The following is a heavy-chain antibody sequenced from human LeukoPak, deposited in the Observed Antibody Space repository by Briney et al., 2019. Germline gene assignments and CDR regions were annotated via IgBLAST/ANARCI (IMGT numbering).Heavy chain of an antibody. Sequence: GGSLRLSCAASGFTFSSYSMNWVRQAPGKGLEWVSYISSSSSTIYYADSVKGRFTISRDNAKNSLYLQMNSLRDEDTAVYYCARDQGHSGYDLGHFDYWGQGTLVTVSS. CDR3: ARDQGHSGYDLGHFDY. D-gene: IGHD5-12*01. CDR1: GFTFSSYS. J-gene: IGHJ4*02. CDR2: ISSSSSTI. V-gene: IGHV3-48*02.